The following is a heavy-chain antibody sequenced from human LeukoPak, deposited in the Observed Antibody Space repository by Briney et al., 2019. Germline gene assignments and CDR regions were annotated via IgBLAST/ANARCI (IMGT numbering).Heavy chain of an antibody. CDR1: GFTFSSYW. CDR2: IKQDGSEK. D-gene: IGHD2-2*01. J-gene: IGHJ3*02. Sequence: PGGSLRLSCAASGFTFSSYWMSWVRQAPGKGLEWVANIKQDGSEKYYVDSVKGRFTISRDNAKNSLYLQMNSLRAEDTAVYYCARKQGQIYCSSASCHVGPFDIWGQGTMVTVSS. CDR3: ARKQGQIYCSSASCHVGPFDI. V-gene: IGHV3-7*01.